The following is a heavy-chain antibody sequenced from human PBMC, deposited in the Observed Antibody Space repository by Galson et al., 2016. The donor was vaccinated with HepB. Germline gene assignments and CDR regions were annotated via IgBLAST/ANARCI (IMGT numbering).Heavy chain of an antibody. CDR2: IQYDGRNQ. CDR3: ARLPRAAPGNYDFWGADGVGQDAFAV. J-gene: IGHJ3*01. V-gene: IGHV3-33*01. D-gene: IGHD3-3*01. Sequence: SLRLSCAASGFIFSNYAMHWVRQAPGKGLEWVAIIQYDGRNQYCADSVKGRFTISRDNSKNSLYLQLDNVRAEDSAVYYCARLPRAAPGNYDFWGADGVGQDAFAVWGQGTMATVSS. CDR1: GFIFSNYA.